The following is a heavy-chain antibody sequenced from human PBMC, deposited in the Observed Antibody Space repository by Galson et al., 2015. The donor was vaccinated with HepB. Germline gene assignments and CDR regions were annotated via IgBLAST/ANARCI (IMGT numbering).Heavy chain of an antibody. CDR2: IIPILGIA. V-gene: IGHV1-69*04. J-gene: IGHJ4*02. CDR3: ARDYDSRGIVGFDY. D-gene: IGHD3-22*01. Sequence: SVKVSCKASGGTFSSYTISWVRQAPGQGLEWMGRIIPILGIANYAQKFQGRVTITADKSTSTAYMELSSLRSEDTAVYYCARDYDSRGIVGFDYWGQGTLVTVSS. CDR1: GGTFSSYT.